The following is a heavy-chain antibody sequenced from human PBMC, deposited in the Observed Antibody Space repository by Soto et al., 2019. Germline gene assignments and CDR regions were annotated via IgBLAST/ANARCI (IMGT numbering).Heavy chain of an antibody. V-gene: IGHV3-33*01. CDR3: ARDYDFRSGYYYYYGMDV. CDR1: GFTFSSYG. D-gene: IGHD3-3*01. Sequence: GSLRLSCAASGFTFSSYGMHWVRQAPGKGLEWVAVIWYDGSNKYYADSVKGRFTISRDNSKNTLYLQMNSLRAEDTAVYYCARDYDFRSGYYYYYGMDVWGQGTPVTVSS. J-gene: IGHJ6*02. CDR2: IWYDGSNK.